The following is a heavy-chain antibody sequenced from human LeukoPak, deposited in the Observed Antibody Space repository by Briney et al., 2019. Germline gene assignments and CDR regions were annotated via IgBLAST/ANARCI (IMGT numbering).Heavy chain of an antibody. D-gene: IGHD5-12*01. CDR1: GGSISSSLYY. Sequence: PSETLSLTCTVSGGSISSSLYYRGWIRQPPGKGLEWIGSIYYTGNTYYNPSLKSRVTISVDTSKNQFSLKVSSVTAADTAVYYCARSFSRWGYGHLDYWGQGTLVTVSS. CDR2: IYYTGNT. CDR3: ARSFSRWGYGHLDY. J-gene: IGHJ4*02. V-gene: IGHV4-39*01.